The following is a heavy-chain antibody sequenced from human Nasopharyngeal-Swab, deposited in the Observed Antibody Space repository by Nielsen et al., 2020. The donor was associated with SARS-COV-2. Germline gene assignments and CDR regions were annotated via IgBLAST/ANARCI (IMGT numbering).Heavy chain of an antibody. Sequence: GESLKISCAASGFTFSSYWMSWVRQAPGKGLEWVANIKQDGSEKYYVDSVKGRFTISRDNAKNSLYLQMISLRAENTAVYYCARGLWFGESDWYFDLWGRGTLVTVSS. CDR1: GFTFSSYW. J-gene: IGHJ2*01. V-gene: IGHV3-7*04. CDR2: IKQDGSEK. CDR3: ARGLWFGESDWYFDL. D-gene: IGHD3-10*01.